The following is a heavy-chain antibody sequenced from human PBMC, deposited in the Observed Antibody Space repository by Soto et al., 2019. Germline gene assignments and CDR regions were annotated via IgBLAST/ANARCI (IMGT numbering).Heavy chain of an antibody. J-gene: IGHJ6*02. CDR2: IYYSGGT. D-gene: IGHD5-18*01. CDR1: GGSIIIYY. Sequence: SETLSLTCTVSGGSIIIYYWSWIRQPPGKGLEWIGYIYYSGGTNYNPSLKSRVTISVDTSKNQFSLKLSSVTAADTAVYYCARVRYSYGYYYYYGMDVWGQGTTVTVSS. V-gene: IGHV4-59*01. CDR3: ARVRYSYGYYYYYGMDV.